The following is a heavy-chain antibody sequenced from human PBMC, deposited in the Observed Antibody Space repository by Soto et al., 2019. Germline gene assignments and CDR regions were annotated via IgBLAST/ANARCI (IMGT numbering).Heavy chain of an antibody. CDR1: GFTFSSHG. CDR2: IWYDGSNK. D-gene: IGHD4-17*01. CDR3: ARDYGDPLVGLYY. V-gene: IGHV3-33*01. Sequence: QVQLVESGGGVVQPGRSLRLSCEASGFTFSSHGMHWVRQAPGKGLEWVALIWYDGSNKYYADSVKGRFTISRDNSKNTLYLQMNSLRAEDTAVYYCARDYGDPLVGLYYWGQGTLVTVSS. J-gene: IGHJ4*02.